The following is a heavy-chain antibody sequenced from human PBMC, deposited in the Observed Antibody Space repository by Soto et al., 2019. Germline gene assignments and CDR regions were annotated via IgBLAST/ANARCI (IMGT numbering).Heavy chain of an antibody. V-gene: IGHV3-7*05. D-gene: IGHD2-8*02. CDR1: GLTFSNYW. J-gene: IGHJ4*02. CDR2: INQAGNKK. Sequence: PGGSLRLSCVTSGLTFSNYWLSWVRQAPGKGLEWVANINQAGNKKYYVDSVKGRFTISRDNAKNSLYLQMNSLKAEDTAVYYCARDRGSGRYWGQGTLVTAPQ. CDR3: ARDRGSGRY.